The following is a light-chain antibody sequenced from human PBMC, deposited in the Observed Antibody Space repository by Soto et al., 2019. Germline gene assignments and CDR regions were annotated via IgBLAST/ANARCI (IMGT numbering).Light chain of an antibody. V-gene: IGKV1-39*01. CDR1: QSISNY. CDR2: AAS. Sequence: DIQMTQSPSSLSASVGDRVTITCRASQSISNYLNWYQQKPGKAPKLLIYAASSLQSGVPSRFSGSGSGTDFTLTISSLQPEDFVTYYCQQSYTTPFTFGPGTKVDLK. CDR3: QQSYTTPFT. J-gene: IGKJ3*01.